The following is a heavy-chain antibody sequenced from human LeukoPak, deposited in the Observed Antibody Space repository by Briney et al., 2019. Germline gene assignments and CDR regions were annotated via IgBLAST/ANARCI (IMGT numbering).Heavy chain of an antibody. CDR2: MYSTGIT. CDR3: ARDPGGGPTHGY. J-gene: IGHJ4*02. D-gene: IGHD1-26*01. CDR1: GVTVSNNY. V-gene: IGHV3-66*03. Sequence: GGSLRLSCAASGVTVSNNYISWVCQAPGKGLEWVSVMYSTGITQYGDSVRGRFTISRDNSKNTVYLQMNSLKPEDTAVYYCARDPGGGPTHGYWGQGTLVTVSS.